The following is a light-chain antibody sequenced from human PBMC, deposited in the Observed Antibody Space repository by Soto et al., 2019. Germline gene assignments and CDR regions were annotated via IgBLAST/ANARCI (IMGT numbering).Light chain of an antibody. V-gene: IGKV1-39*01. CDR3: QQFYYYPHT. J-gene: IGKJ2*01. CDR1: HTIATY. CDR2: GAS. Sequence: EIQMTQSPSSLSASVGDTVTLTCRASHTIATYLNWYRKTSGKVPVVLIYGASFLQRGVPARFTGSGYGKDFTLTISSLQPEDFATYFCQQFYYYPHTFGQGTKLEV.